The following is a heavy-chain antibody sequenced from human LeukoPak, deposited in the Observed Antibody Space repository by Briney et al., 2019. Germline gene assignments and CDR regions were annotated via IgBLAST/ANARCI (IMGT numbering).Heavy chain of an antibody. D-gene: IGHD3-10*01. CDR2: IETSGTGA. V-gene: IGHV3-23*05. J-gene: IGHJ4*02. Sequence: GGSLRLSCAASGFTFSHYDMSWVRQAPGKGLEWVSGIETSGTGAHYADSVKGRFTISRDNSQNTLSLQMNSLRIEDTAVYYCAHRTWGMSRGDWGQGTLVTVS. CDR1: GFTFSHYD. CDR3: AHRTWGMSRGD.